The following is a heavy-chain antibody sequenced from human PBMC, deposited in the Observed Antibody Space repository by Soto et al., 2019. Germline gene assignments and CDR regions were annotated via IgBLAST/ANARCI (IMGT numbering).Heavy chain of an antibody. D-gene: IGHD2-15*01. CDR3: VKGSDVARQELDR. V-gene: IGHV3-30*18. Sequence: QVQLVESGGGVVQPGRSPRLSCAASGFTFSNFGMHWVRQAPGKGLEWVAAMSSDGGDKYYSHSVKDRFTVSRDNSRNTLFLQMNSLRVEDTAVYYCVKGSDVARQELDRWGQGILVTVSS. CDR2: MSSDGGDK. J-gene: IGHJ5*02. CDR1: GFTFSNFG.